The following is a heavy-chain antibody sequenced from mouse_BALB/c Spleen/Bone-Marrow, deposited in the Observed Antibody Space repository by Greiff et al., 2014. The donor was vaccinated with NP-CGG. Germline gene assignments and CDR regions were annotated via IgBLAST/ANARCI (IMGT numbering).Heavy chain of an antibody. CDR3: TREGAY. V-gene: IGHV1S81*02. CDR2: INHSNGYT. CDR1: GYTFTSYY. Sequence: QVQLQQSGAELVKPGASVKLSCKASGYTFTSYYMYWVKQRPGQGLEWIGEINHSNGYTNFNEKFKSKATLTVDKSSSTAYMRLSSLTSEDSAVYYCTREGAYWGQGTLVTVSA. J-gene: IGHJ3*01.